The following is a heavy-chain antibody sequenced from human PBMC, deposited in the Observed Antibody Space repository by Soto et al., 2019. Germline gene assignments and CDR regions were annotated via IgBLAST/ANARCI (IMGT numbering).Heavy chain of an antibody. J-gene: IGHJ6*03. Sequence: ASVKVSCKASGGTFSSYAISWVRQAPGQGLEWMGGIIPIFGTANYAQKFQGRVTITADESTSTAYMELSSLRPEDTAVYYCARGGGPHKVLYYYYYMDVWGKGTTVTVSS. V-gene: IGHV1-69*13. CDR1: GGTFSSYA. CDR3: ARGGGPHKVLYYYYYMDV. CDR2: IIPIFGTA.